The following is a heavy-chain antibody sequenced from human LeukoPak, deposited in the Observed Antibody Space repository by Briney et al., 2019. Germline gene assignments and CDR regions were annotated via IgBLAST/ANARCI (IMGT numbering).Heavy chain of an antibody. D-gene: IGHD2-15*01. J-gene: IGHJ1*01. Sequence: PGGSLRLSCAASGFTFSSYSMNWVRQAPGKGLEWVSVIYSGGSTYYADSVKGRFTISRDNSKNTLYLQMNSLRAEDTAVYYCASDLGRDSQFPFWGQGTLVTVSS. V-gene: IGHV3-53*01. CDR1: GFTFSSYS. CDR3: ASDLGRDSQFPF. CDR2: IYSGGST.